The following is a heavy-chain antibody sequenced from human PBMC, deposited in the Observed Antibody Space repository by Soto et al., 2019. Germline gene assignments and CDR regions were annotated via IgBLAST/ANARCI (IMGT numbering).Heavy chain of an antibody. V-gene: IGHV3-33*01. Sequence: QVQLVESGGGVVRPGRSLRLSCAASGFAFNRFGVHWVRQAPGKGLEWVAVIWYDASNKFYADSVMGRFSISRDNSKNTLYVQMNRLRAEDRAVYYCVRDDGVAAAGPYYYYAMDVWGQGTTVIVSS. CDR3: VRDDGVAAAGPYYYYAMDV. J-gene: IGHJ6*02. CDR1: GFAFNRFG. D-gene: IGHD6-13*01. CDR2: IWYDASNK.